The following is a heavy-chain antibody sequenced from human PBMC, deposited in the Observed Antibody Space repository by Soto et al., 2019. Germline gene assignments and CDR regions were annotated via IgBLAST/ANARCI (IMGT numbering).Heavy chain of an antibody. J-gene: IGHJ4*02. CDR2: IFPGDSDT. CDR3: VRHGAYFDY. Sequence: PXESLKISCKGCGYTFTSHWIGWVRQMPGKGLEWMGIIFPGDSDTRYSPSFQGQVTISADKSINTAYLQWSSLKASDTAMYFCVRHGAYFDYWGQGTLVTVSS. D-gene: IGHD3-16*01. CDR1: GYTFTSHW. V-gene: IGHV5-51*01.